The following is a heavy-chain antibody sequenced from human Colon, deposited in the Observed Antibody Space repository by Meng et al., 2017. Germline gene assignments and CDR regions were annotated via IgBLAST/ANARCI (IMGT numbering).Heavy chain of an antibody. D-gene: IGHD2-15*01. CDR1: GGSISSSTSY. CDR3: AGNGSSIRWYYY. Sequence: SETLSLTCTAPGGSISSSTSYWGWVRQPPGKGLEWIGSIYNSGRTYYNPSLKSRVTISVDTSKNQFSLNLSSVTAADTAVCYCAGNGSSIRWYYYWGQGTLVTVSS. J-gene: IGHJ4*02. CDR2: IYNSGRT. V-gene: IGHV4-39*07.